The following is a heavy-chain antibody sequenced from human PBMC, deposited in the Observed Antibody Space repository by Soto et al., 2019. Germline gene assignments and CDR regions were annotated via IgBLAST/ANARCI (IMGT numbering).Heavy chain of an antibody. Sequence: QITLKESGPTLVKPTQTLTLTCTFSGFSLSTSGVGVGWIRQPPGKALEWLALIYWDDDKRYSPSLKSRLTITKDTSKNQVVLTMTNMDPVDTATYYCAHKSYCSSTSCYFPYGMDVWGQGTTVIVSS. CDR2: IYWDDDK. CDR3: AHKSYCSSTSCYFPYGMDV. J-gene: IGHJ6*02. V-gene: IGHV2-5*02. CDR1: GFSLSTSGVG. D-gene: IGHD2-2*01.